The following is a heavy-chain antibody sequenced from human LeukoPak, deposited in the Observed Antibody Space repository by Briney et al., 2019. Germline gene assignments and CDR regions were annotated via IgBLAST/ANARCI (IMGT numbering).Heavy chain of an antibody. Sequence: SGGSLRLSCAASGFTFSDSYMTWVRQAPGKGVEWVAYISGSGHDINYSDSVKGRFTISRDNAKNSLYLQMSSPRVEDTAVYYCTRDPRHFDSCGQGTLVTVSS. CDR1: GFTFSDSY. V-gene: IGHV3-11*04. D-gene: IGHD6-6*01. CDR2: ISGSGHDI. CDR3: TRDPRHFDS. J-gene: IGHJ5*01.